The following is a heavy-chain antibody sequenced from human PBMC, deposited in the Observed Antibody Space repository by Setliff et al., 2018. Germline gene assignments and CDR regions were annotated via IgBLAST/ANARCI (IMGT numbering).Heavy chain of an antibody. J-gene: IGHJ6*04. Sequence: PSETLSLTCIVSGASISSDGYYWGWIRQHPGKGLEWIGYIYYSGSTYYNPSLKSRVTISLDTSKNQFCLELSDVTATDTAVYYGARAPTIAGKGGFFAVWGRGTMVTVSS. D-gene: IGHD6-13*01. V-gene: IGHV4-31*03. CDR2: IYYSGST. CDR3: ARAPTIAGKGGFFAV. CDR1: GASISSDGYY.